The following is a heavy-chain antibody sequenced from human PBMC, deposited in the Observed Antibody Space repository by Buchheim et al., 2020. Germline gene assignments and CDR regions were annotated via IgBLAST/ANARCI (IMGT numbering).Heavy chain of an antibody. Sequence: QVQLQESGPGLVKPSETLSLTCTVSGGSISSYYWSWIRQPPGKGLEWIGYIYYSGSTNYNPSLKSRVTISVDTSKNQFSLKLSSVTAADTAVYYCARGYGAAAPIDYWGQGTL. J-gene: IGHJ4*02. CDR3: ARGYGAAAPIDY. CDR1: GGSISSYY. D-gene: IGHD6-13*01. CDR2: IYYSGST. V-gene: IGHV4-59*01.